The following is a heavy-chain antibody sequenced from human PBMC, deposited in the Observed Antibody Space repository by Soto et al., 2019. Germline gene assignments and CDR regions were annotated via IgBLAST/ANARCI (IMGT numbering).Heavy chain of an antibody. J-gene: IGHJ6*02. CDR1: GFTFSSYS. CDR2: ISSSSGYI. V-gene: IGHV3-21*01. CDR3: ARDRGGLVYSSSSGYYGMDV. D-gene: IGHD6-6*01. Sequence: GGSLRLSCAASGFTFSSYSMNWVRQAPGKGLEWVSSISSSSGYIYYADSVKGRFTISRDNAKNSLYLQMNSLRAEDTAVYYCARDRGGLVYSSSSGYYGMDVWGQGTTVTVSS.